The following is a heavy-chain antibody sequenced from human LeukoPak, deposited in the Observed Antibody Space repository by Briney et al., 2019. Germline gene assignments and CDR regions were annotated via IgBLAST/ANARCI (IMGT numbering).Heavy chain of an antibody. CDR3: ARHEYSGSYYGLSWFDP. CDR1: GGSISSSGYY. D-gene: IGHD1-26*01. CDR2: IYYSGST. Sequence: SETLSLTCTVSGGSISSSGYYWGWIRQPPGKGLEWIASIYYSGSTYYNPSLKSRVTISVDTSKNQLSLKLSSLTAADTAVYYCARHEYSGSYYGLSWFDPWGQGTLVIISS. V-gene: IGHV4-39*01. J-gene: IGHJ5*02.